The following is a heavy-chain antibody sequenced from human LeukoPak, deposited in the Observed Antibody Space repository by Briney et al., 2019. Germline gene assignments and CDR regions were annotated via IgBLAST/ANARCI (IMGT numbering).Heavy chain of an antibody. D-gene: IGHD4-17*01. V-gene: IGHV3-30*04. CDR1: GFTFISYA. CDR2: ISYDGSNK. J-gene: IGHJ4*02. Sequence: GGSLRLSCAASGFTFISYAMHWVRQAPGKGLEWVAVISYDGSNKYYADSVKGRFTISIDNSKNTLFLQMNSLRAEDTAVYYCASDRTTVTTRYYFDYWGQGALVTVSS. CDR3: ASDRTTVTTRYYFDY.